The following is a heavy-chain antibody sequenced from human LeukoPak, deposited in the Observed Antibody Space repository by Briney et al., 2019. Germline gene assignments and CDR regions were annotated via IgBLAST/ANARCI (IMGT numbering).Heavy chain of an antibody. V-gene: IGHV1-18*01. D-gene: IGHD2-21*02. CDR1: GYTFTSYG. CDR3: ARDLRAPAGYCGGDCYPYYYGMDV. Sequence: RASVKVSCKASGYTFTSYGISWVRQAPGQGLEWMGWISAYNGNTNYAQKLQGRVTMTTDTSTSTAYMELRSLRSDDTAVYYCARDLRAPAGYCGGDCYPYYYGMDVWGQGTTVTVSS. J-gene: IGHJ6*02. CDR2: ISAYNGNT.